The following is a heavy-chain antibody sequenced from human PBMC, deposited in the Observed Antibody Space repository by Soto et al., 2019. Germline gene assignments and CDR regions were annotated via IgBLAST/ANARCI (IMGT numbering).Heavy chain of an antibody. CDR2: IYYSGST. V-gene: IGHV4-59*01. Sequence: PSETLSLTCTVSGGSISSYYLSWIRQPPGKGLEWIGYIYYSGSTNYNPSLKSRVTISVDTSKNQFSLKLSSVTAADTAVYYCARVEGYYYYYYMDVWGKGTTVTVSS. J-gene: IGHJ6*03. CDR1: GGSISSYY. CDR3: ARVEGYYYYYYMDV.